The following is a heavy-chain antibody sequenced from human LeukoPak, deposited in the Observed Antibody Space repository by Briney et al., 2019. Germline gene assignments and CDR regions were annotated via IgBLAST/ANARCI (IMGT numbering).Heavy chain of an antibody. J-gene: IGHJ4*02. D-gene: IGHD6-6*01. CDR2: MNPNSGNT. V-gene: IGHV1-8*01. CDR3: ARGRGRYSSSSLFGY. CDR1: GYTFTSYD. Sequence: ASVKVSCKASGYTFTSYDIHWVRQAPGQGLEWMGRMNPNSGNTGYAQKFQGRVTMTRNTSISTAYMELSSLRSEDTAVYYCARGRGRYSSSSLFGYWGQGTLVTVSS.